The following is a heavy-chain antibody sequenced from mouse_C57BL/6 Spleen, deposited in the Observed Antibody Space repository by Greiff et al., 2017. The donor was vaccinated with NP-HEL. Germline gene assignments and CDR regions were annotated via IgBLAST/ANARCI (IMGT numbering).Heavy chain of an antibody. Sequence: EVKLVESGPGLVKPSQSLSLTCSVTGYSITSGYYWNWIRQFPGNKLEWMGYISYDGSNNYNPSLKNRISITRDTSKNQFFLKLNSVTTEDTATYYCARSENYFDYWGQGTTLTVSS. CDR1: GYSITSGYY. V-gene: IGHV3-6*01. CDR3: ARSENYFDY. J-gene: IGHJ2*01. CDR2: ISYDGSN.